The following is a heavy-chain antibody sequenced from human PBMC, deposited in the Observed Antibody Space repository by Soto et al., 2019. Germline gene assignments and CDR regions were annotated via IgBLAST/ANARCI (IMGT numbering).Heavy chain of an antibody. CDR3: ARAWGYCSXGSCYPPLDYYYYGMDV. D-gene: IGHD2-15*01. V-gene: IGHV1-69*13. J-gene: IGHJ6*02. CDR2: IIPIFGTA. CDR1: GGTFSSSA. Sequence: SVKVSCKASGGTFSSSAISWVRQAPGQGLEWMGGIIPIFGTANYAQKFQGRVTITADESTSTAYMELSSLRSEDTAVYYCARAWGYCSXGSCYPPLDYYYYGMDVWGQGTTVTVSS.